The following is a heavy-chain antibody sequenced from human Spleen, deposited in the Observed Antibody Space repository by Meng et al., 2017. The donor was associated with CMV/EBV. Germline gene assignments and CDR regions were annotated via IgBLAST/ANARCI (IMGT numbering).Heavy chain of an antibody. J-gene: IGHJ4*02. CDR3: ARDRGDY. CDR1: GFIVSSKY. D-gene: IGHD3-10*01. V-gene: IGHV3-53*01. CDR2: IDSGGST. Sequence: GESLKISCAASGFIVSSKYMSWVRQAPGKGLEWVSIIDSGGSTYYADSVKGRFTISRDNSKNTLYLQMNSLRAEDTAVYYCARDRGDYWGQGTLVTVSS.